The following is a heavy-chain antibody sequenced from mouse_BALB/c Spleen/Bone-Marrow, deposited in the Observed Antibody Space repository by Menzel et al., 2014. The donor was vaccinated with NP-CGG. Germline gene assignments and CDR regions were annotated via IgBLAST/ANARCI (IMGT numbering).Heavy chain of an antibody. J-gene: IGHJ3*01. CDR3: AMITTGAWFAY. V-gene: IGHV14-3*02. D-gene: IGHD2-4*01. CDR1: GFNIKDTY. CDR2: IDPANGNT. Sequence: VQLQQSGAELVKPGASVKLSCTASGFNIKDTYMHWVKQGPEQGLEWIGRIDPANGNTKYDPKFQGKATITADTSSNTAYLQLSSLTSEDTAVYYCAMITTGAWFAYWGQGTLVTVSA.